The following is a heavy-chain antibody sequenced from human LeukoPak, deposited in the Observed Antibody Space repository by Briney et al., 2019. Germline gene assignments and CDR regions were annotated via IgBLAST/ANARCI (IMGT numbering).Heavy chain of an antibody. CDR2: INPNSGGA. J-gene: IGHJ6*03. V-gene: IGHV1-2*02. CDR3: ASPLGETDNYYMDV. CDR1: GYTFTGYY. Sequence: GASVKVSCKASGYTFTGYYMHWVRQAPGQGLEWMGWINPNSGGANYAQKFQGRVTMTRDTSISTAYMELSRLRSDDTAVYYCASPLGETDNYYMDVWGKGTTVTVSS. D-gene: IGHD2-15*01.